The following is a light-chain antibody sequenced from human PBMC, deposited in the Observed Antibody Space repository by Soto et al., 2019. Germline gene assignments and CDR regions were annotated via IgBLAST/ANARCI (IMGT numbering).Light chain of an antibody. CDR2: DAS. J-gene: IGKJ5*01. V-gene: IGKV3-11*01. CDR1: QSISNY. CDR3: QQRSDWPPVT. Sequence: EIVLTQSPATLSLSPGERATLFCRASQSISNYLAWYQQKPGQAPRLLIYDASNRATGIPARFSGSGSGTDFTLTISSLEPEDFAVYYCQQRSDWPPVTFGQGTRLDI.